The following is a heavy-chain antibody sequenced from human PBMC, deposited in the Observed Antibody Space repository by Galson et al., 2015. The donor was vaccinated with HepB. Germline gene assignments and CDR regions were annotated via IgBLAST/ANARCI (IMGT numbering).Heavy chain of an antibody. Sequence: SLRLSCAASGFTFSSYAMHWVRQAPGKGLEWVAVISYDGSNKYYADSVNGRFTISRDNSKNTLYLQMNSLRAEDTAVYYCTRDVPIGYCSGGSCSPGAYYYYYGMDVWGQGTTVTVSS. CDR3: TRDVPIGYCSGGSCSPGAYYYYYGMDV. CDR2: ISYDGSNK. CDR1: GFTFSSYA. V-gene: IGHV3-30-3*01. J-gene: IGHJ6*02. D-gene: IGHD2-15*01.